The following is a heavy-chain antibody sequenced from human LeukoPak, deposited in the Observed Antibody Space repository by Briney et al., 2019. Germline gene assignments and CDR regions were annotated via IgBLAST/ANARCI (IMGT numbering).Heavy chain of an antibody. Sequence: GGSLRLSCAASGFTFSSYWMSWVRQAPGKGLEWVANIKQDGSEKYYVDSVKGRFTISRDNAKNSLYLQMNSLRAEDTALYYCAREMTGSYSSSWYIRNYYYYYMDVWGKGTTVTVSS. CDR1: GFTFSSYW. J-gene: IGHJ6*03. CDR2: IKQDGSEK. V-gene: IGHV3-7*03. D-gene: IGHD6-13*01. CDR3: AREMTGSYSSSWYIRNYYYYYMDV.